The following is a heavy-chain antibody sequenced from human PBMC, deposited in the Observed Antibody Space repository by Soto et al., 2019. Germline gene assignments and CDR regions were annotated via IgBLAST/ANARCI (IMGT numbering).Heavy chain of an antibody. Sequence: QVQLQESGPGLVKPSGTLSLTCAVSGCSISSSNWWRWVRQPPGKGLEWIGEIYHSGSTNYNPSLKSRVTTSVDKSKNQFALRLSSVTAADTSLYYCARVGGGYCYGMDVWGQGTTVTISS. V-gene: IGHV4-4*02. CDR2: IYHSGST. CDR1: GCSISSSNW. D-gene: IGHD3-16*01. CDR3: ARVGGGYCYGMDV. J-gene: IGHJ6*02.